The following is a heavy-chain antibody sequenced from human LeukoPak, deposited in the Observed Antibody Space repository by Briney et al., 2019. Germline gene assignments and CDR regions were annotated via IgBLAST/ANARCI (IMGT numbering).Heavy chain of an antibody. J-gene: IGHJ4*02. CDR1: GGSISSYY. D-gene: IGHD3-9*01. V-gene: IGHV4-59*01. CDR2: IYYSGST. Sequence: SETLSLTCTVSGGSISSYYWSWIRQPPGKGLEWIGYIYYSGSTNYNPSLKSRVTISVDTSKNQFSLKLSSVTAADTAVYYCARGGTIWGYYFDYWGQGTLVTVSS. CDR3: ARGGTIWGYYFDY.